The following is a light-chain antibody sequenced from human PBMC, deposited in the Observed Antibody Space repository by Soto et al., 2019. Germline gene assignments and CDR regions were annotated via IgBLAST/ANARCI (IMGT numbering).Light chain of an antibody. CDR1: QSVSSSY. J-gene: IGKJ3*01. V-gene: IGKV3-20*01. CDR3: QQYGSSPFT. CDR2: GAS. Sequence: EIVLTQSPGTLSLSPGERATLSCRASQSVSSSYLAWYQQKPGQTPRLLFYGASSRATGIPDSFSGSGSGTDFTLTISRLEPEDFAVYYCQQYGSSPFTFVPGTKVDIK.